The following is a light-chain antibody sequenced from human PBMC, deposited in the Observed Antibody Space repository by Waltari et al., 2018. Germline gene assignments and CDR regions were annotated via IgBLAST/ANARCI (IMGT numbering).Light chain of an antibody. J-gene: IGKJ2*01. V-gene: IGKV1-39*01. CDR2: AAS. CDR1: QSISSY. CDR3: QQTYNTPYT. Sequence: DIQMTQSPSSLSASVGDRVTITCRASQSISSYLNWYQQKPRKAPKVLIYAASSLHSGVPSRCSGSGSGTDFTLTISSLQPEDFATYYCQQTYNTPYTFGQGTKLEIK.